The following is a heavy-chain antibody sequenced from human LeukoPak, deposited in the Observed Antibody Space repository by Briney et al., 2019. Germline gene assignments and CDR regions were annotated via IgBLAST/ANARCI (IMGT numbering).Heavy chain of an antibody. CDR1: GYTFTVYY. J-gene: IGHJ5*02. CDR3: ARDPRFGVRQNWFDP. CDR2: INPNSGGT. D-gene: IGHD3-10*01. Sequence: ASVKVSCKASGYTFTVYYMHWVRQAPGQGLEWMGWINPNSGGTNYAQKFQGRVTMTRDTSISTAYMELSRLRSDDTAVYYCARDPRFGVRQNWFDPWGQGTLVTVSS. V-gene: IGHV1-2*02.